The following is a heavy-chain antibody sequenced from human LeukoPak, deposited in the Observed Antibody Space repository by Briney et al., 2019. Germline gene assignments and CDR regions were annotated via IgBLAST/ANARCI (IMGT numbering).Heavy chain of an antibody. V-gene: IGHV1-69*13. CDR2: IIPIFGTA. Sequence: SVKVSCKASGGTFSSYAISWVRQAPGQGLEWMGGIIPIFGTANYAQKFQGRVTITADESTSTAYMELSSLRSEDTAVYYCARQAQGRSAFDIWAKGQWSPSLQ. CDR1: GGTFSSYA. CDR3: ARQAQGRSAFDI. J-gene: IGHJ3*02.